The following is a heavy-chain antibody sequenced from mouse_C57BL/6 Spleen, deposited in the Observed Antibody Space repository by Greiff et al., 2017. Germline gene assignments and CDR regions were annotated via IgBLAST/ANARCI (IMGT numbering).Heavy chain of an antibody. Sequence: LVESGGGLVKPGGSLKLSCAASGFTFSSYTMSWVRQTPEKRLEWVATISGGGGNTYYPDSVKGRFTISRDNAKNTLYLQMSSLRSEDTALYYCARLLYYYGSSYDAMDYWGQGTSVTVSS. CDR3: ARLLYYYGSSYDAMDY. J-gene: IGHJ4*01. CDR2: ISGGGGNT. CDR1: GFTFSSYT. V-gene: IGHV5-9*01. D-gene: IGHD1-1*01.